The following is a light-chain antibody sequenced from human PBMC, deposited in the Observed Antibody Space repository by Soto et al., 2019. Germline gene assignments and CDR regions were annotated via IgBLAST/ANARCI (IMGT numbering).Light chain of an antibody. J-gene: IGLJ1*01. Sequence: QSVLTQPPSASGIPGQRVTISCSGSSSNIGSNYVYWYQQLPGTAPKLLIYRNNQWPSGVPDRFSGSKSGTSASLAISGLRSEDEADYYCAAWDDSLSALYVFGTGTKVTAL. V-gene: IGLV1-47*01. CDR1: SSNIGSNY. CDR2: RNN. CDR3: AAWDDSLSALYV.